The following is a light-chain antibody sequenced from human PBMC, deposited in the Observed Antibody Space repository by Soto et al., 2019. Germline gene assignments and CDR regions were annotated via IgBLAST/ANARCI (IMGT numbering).Light chain of an antibody. Sequence: IPLTQSPSSLSASVGDRVTITCRASQGINKFLAWYQQRPGKAPQLLVYGASTLLSGVPSKFSGSGSGAVFTLTISSLEPEDFATYHCQQLTTFRFTFGQGTKLDIK. CDR3: QQLTTFRFT. CDR2: GAS. CDR1: QGINKF. J-gene: IGKJ2*01. V-gene: IGKV1-9*01.